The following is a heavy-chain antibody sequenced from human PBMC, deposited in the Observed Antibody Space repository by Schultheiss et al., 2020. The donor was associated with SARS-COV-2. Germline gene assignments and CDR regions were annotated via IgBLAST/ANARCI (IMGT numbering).Heavy chain of an antibody. CDR2: IYYSGST. CDR1: GGSIRRGLSS. V-gene: IGHV4-61*10. Sequence: SETLSLTCTVSGGSIRRGLSSFLWIRQPAGKGLEWIGYIYYSGSTNYNPSLKSRVTISVDTSKNQFSLKLSSVTAADTAVYYCARLGRDGYNRYYYYGMDVWGQGTTVTVSS. CDR3: ARLGRDGYNRYYYYGMDV. D-gene: IGHD5-24*01. J-gene: IGHJ6*02.